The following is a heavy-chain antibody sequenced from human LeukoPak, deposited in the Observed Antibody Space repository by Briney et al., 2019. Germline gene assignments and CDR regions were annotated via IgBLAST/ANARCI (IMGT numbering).Heavy chain of an antibody. D-gene: IGHD1-26*01. V-gene: IGHV3-66*02. J-gene: IGHJ4*02. Sequence: PGGSLRLSCAASGFTVSSNYMSWVRQAPGKGLEWVSIIYSVGSTYYADSVKGRFTISRDNSKNTLYLQMNSLRAEDTAVYYCARDFGGVGPTGYWGQGTLVTVSS. CDR2: IYSVGST. CDR1: GFTVSSNY. CDR3: ARDFGGVGPTGY.